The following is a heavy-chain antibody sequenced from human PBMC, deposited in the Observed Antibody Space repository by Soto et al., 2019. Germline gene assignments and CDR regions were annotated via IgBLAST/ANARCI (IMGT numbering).Heavy chain of an antibody. CDR3: ARSTVTSD. D-gene: IGHD4-17*01. CDR1: GFSFSSVE. J-gene: IGHJ4*02. V-gene: IGHV3-48*03. Sequence: EVILVESGGGLARPGGSLRLSCATSGFSFSSVEMIWVRQAPGKGLEWISYISDSGSTMYYADSVKGRFTISRDYAKNSLYLQMSSLRVEDTALYYCARSTVTSDWGQGTQVTVSS. CDR2: ISDSGSTM.